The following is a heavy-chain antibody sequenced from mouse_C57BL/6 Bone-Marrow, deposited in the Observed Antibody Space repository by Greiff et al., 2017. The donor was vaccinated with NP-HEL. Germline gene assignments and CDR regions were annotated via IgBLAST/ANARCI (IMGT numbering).Heavy chain of an antibody. Sequence: EVQLQQSGPELVKPGASVKMSCKASGYTFTDYNMHWVKQSHGKSLEWIGYINPNNGGTSYNQKFKGKATLTVNKSSSTAYMELRSLTSEDSAVYYCARSDYYGSSFYYYAMDYWGQGTSVTVSS. CDR1: GYTFTDYN. CDR2: INPNNGGT. V-gene: IGHV1-22*01. CDR3: ARSDYYGSSFYYYAMDY. D-gene: IGHD1-1*01. J-gene: IGHJ4*01.